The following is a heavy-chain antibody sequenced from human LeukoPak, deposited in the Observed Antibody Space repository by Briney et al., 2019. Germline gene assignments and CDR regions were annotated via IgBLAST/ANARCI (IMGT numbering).Heavy chain of an antibody. J-gene: IGHJ3*02. CDR2: INHSGST. CDR3: ARGVFIAVAGTAFDI. Sequence: PSETLSLPCAVYGGSFSGYYWSWIRQPPGKGLEWIGEINHSGSTNYNPSLKSRVTISVDTSKNQFSLKLSSVTAADTAVYYCARGVFIAVAGTAFDIWGQGTMVTVSS. CDR1: GGSFSGYY. V-gene: IGHV4-34*01. D-gene: IGHD6-19*01.